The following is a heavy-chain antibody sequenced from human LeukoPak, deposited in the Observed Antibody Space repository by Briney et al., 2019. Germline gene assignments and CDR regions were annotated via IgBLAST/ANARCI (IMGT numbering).Heavy chain of an antibody. CDR3: ARAYQPLGGLSFPDQ. CDR1: GYIFTSYY. Sequence: ASVKVSCKASGYIFTSYYIHWVRQAPGQGLEWMGWINPNTGDPTYAQGFTGRFVFSLDTSVSTAYLQISSLEAEDTAVYFCARAYQPLGGLSFPDQWGQGTLVTVSS. V-gene: IGHV7-4-1*02. J-gene: IGHJ5*02. CDR2: INPNTGDP. D-gene: IGHD3-16*02.